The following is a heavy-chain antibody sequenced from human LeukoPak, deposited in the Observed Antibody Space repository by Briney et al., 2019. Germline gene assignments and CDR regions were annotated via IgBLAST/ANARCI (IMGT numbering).Heavy chain of an antibody. V-gene: IGHV1-24*01. J-gene: IGHJ5*02. CDR2: FDPEDGET. CDR1: GYTLTELS. D-gene: IGHD3-10*01. CDR3: ARHKNYGSGRRVDP. Sequence: GASVKVSCKVSGYTLTELSMHWVRQAPGKGLEWMGGFDPEDGETIYAQKFQGRVTMTEDTSTDTAYMELSSLRSEDTAVYYCARHKNYGSGRRVDPWGQGTLVTVSS.